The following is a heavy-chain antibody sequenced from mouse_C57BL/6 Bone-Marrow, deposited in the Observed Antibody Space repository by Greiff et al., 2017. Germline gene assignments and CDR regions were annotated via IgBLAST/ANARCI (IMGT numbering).Heavy chain of an antibody. D-gene: IGHD2-4*01. CDR2: ISDGGSYT. CDR3: ARERLRRYFDY. CDR1: GFTFSSYA. V-gene: IGHV5-4*01. J-gene: IGHJ2*01. Sequence: EVQLQESGGGLVKPGGSLKLSCAASGFTFSSYAMSWVRQTPEKRLEWVATISDGGSYTYYPDNVKGRFTISRDNAKNNLYLQMSHLKSEDTAMYYCARERLRRYFDYWGQGTTLTVSS.